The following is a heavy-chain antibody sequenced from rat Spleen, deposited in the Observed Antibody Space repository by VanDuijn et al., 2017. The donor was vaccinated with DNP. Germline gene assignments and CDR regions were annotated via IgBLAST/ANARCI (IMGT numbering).Heavy chain of an antibody. D-gene: IGHD1-6*01. CDR1: GYSITSSYR. CDR3: ARSGLLRVGAMDA. Sequence: EVQLQESGPGLVKPSQSLSLTCSVTGYSITSSYRWNWIRKFPGNKLEWMGYINSAGSTNYNPSLKSRISITRDTSKNQFFLQVNSVTTEDTATYYCARSGLLRVGAMDAWGQGTSVTVSS. J-gene: IGHJ4*01. V-gene: IGHV3-3*01. CDR2: INSAGST.